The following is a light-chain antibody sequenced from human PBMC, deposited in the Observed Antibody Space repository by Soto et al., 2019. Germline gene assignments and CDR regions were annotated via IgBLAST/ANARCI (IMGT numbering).Light chain of an antibody. CDR3: QSYDSTLSVWV. CDR2: GNS. J-gene: IGLJ3*02. Sequence: QSVLTQPPSVSGAPGQRVTISCTGSNSNIGAGFDVNWYQQLPGTAPKLLIYGNSNRPSGVPDRFSGSKSGTSASLAITGLQAEDEADYYCQSYDSTLSVWVFGGGTQLTVL. CDR1: NSNIGAGFD. V-gene: IGLV1-40*01.